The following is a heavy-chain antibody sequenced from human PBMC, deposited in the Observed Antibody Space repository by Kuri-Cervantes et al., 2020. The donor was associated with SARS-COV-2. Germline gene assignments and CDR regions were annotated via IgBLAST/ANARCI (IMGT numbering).Heavy chain of an antibody. Sequence: GGSLRLSCAASGSTFSSYAMHWVRQAPGKGLEWVAVVSYDGSNKYYADSVKGRFTISRDNSKNTLYLQMNSLRAEDTAVYYCAKDFLITIFGVVITYLDYWGQGTLVTVSS. V-gene: IGHV3-30-3*01. CDR1: GSTFSSYA. CDR2: VSYDGSNK. D-gene: IGHD3-3*01. J-gene: IGHJ4*02. CDR3: AKDFLITIFGVVITYLDY.